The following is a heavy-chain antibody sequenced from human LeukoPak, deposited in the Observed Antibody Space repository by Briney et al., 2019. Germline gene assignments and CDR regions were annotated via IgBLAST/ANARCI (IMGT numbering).Heavy chain of an antibody. V-gene: IGHV4-4*02. CDR1: GGSMSSSRW. Sequence: PSETLSLTCTVSGGSMSSSRWWSWLRQSPGKGLEWIGQIYQSWKPDYNPSLMGRVTISGDKSRNQLSLTLTSVTAADTAVYYCASHSGYTQAVWGQGTTVTVSS. CDR3: ASHSGYTQAV. CDR2: IYQSWKP. J-gene: IGHJ6*02. D-gene: IGHD5-18*01.